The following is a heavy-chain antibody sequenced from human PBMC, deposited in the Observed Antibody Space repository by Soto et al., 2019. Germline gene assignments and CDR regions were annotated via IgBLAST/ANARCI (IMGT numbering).Heavy chain of an antibody. D-gene: IGHD6-19*01. V-gene: IGHV4-4*02. CDR3: ARDRAVSARGSFDY. CDR2: IYHSGSN. Sequence: QVQLQESGPGLVEPSGALSLTCAVSGGSVSSTNWWRCVRQPPGKGLEWIGEIYHSGSNYYNPSLTSRVTISVDKSKNQFSLRLSSVTAADTAVYFCARDRAVSARGSFDYWGQGTLVTVSP. J-gene: IGHJ4*02. CDR1: GGSVSSTNW.